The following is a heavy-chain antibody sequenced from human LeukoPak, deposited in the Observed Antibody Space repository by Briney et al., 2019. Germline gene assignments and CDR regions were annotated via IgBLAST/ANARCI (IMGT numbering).Heavy chain of an antibody. CDR1: GFSISSGYY. CDR2: IYHSGST. CDR3: AKGLSVAGTAY. D-gene: IGHD6-19*01. Sequence: SETLSLTCGVSGFSISSGYYWGWIRQPPGKGLEWIGTIYHSGSTYYNPSLKSRVTMSMDTSENQLSLKLSSVTAADTAVYYCAKGLSVAGTAYWGQGILVTVSP. V-gene: IGHV4-38-2*01. J-gene: IGHJ4*02.